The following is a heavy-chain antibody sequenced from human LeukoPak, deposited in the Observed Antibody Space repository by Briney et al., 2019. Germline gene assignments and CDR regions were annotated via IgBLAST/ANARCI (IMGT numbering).Heavy chain of an antibody. CDR3: AKDKAGYRYYFGY. CDR2: ISWNSGTI. Sequence: GGSLRLSCAASGFIFDDYAMHWVRQAPGKGLEWVSGISWNSGTIGYADSVKGRFTISRDDAKNSLYLQMNSLRAEDTALYFCAKDKAGYRYYFGYWGQGILVTVSS. J-gene: IGHJ4*02. CDR1: GFIFDDYA. D-gene: IGHD5-24*01. V-gene: IGHV3-9*01.